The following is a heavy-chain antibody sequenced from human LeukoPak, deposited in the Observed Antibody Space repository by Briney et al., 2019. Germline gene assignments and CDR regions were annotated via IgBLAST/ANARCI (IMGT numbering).Heavy chain of an antibody. Sequence: ASVRVSCKASGYTFTSYGISWVRQAPGQGLEWMGWISASNGSTNYARKLEGRVTMTTDTSTSTAYMQLRGLRSDGTAVYYCARVVYYYDSSGYDTFFDYWPQGTLVSVSS. D-gene: IGHD3-22*01. V-gene: IGHV1-18*01. CDR3: ARVVYYYDSSGYDTFFDY. CDR1: GYTFTSYG. J-gene: IGHJ4*02. CDR2: ISASNGST.